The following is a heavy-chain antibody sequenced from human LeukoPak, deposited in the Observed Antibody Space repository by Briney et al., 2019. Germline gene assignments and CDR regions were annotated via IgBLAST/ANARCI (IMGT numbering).Heavy chain of an antibody. CDR3: ARARGYSYGYPDY. D-gene: IGHD5-18*01. Sequence: SETLSLTCAVYGGSFSGYYWSWIRQPPGKGLEWIGEIIHRGSTNYNPSLKSRVTISVDTSKNQFSLKLSSVTAADTAVYYCARARGYSYGYPDYWGQGTLVTVSS. CDR1: GGSFSGYY. CDR2: IIHRGST. V-gene: IGHV4-34*12. J-gene: IGHJ4*02.